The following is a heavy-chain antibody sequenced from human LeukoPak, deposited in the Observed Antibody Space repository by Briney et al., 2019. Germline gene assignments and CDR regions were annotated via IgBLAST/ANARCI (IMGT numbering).Heavy chain of an antibody. CDR3: ARVDRHYYDSSGYLPGSNYFDY. V-gene: IGHV1-24*01. CDR1: GYTLTELS. Sequence: ASVKVSCKVSGYTLTELSMHWVRQAPGKGLEWMGGFDPEDGETIYAQKFQGRVTMTEDTSTDTAYMELSSLRSDDTAVYYCARVDRHYYDSSGYLPGSNYFDYWGQGTLVTVSS. D-gene: IGHD3-22*01. J-gene: IGHJ4*02. CDR2: FDPEDGET.